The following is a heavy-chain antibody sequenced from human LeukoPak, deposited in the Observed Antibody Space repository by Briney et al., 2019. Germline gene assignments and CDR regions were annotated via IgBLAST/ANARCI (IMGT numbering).Heavy chain of an antibody. V-gene: IGHV3-23*01. CDR1: GFTFSSHA. CDR3: AKGTERWLPQCSVDP. CDR2: ISGSGGST. Sequence: GGSLRLSCTAPGFTFSSHATSWVRQAPGNGLERLSAISGSGGSTYYADSVKGRFTISKDNSKNTLYLQMNSLRAEDTAVYYCAKGTERWLPQCSVDPWGQGTLVTVSS. D-gene: IGHD5-24*01. J-gene: IGHJ5*02.